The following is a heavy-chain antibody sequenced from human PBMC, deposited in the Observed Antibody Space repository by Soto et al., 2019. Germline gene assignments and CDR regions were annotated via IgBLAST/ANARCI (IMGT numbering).Heavy chain of an antibody. CDR1: GYTFTSYA. V-gene: IGHV1-3*01. J-gene: IGHJ2*01. Sequence: QVQLVQSGAEVKKPGASVKVSCKASGYTFTSYAMHWVRQAPGQRLEWLGWINAGNGNTKYSQKFQGRVTITRDTSASTAYMELSSLSSEDTAVYYCARGGSLYWYFDRWGRGTLVTVSS. CDR3: ARGGSLYWYFDR. D-gene: IGHD1-26*01. CDR2: INAGNGNT.